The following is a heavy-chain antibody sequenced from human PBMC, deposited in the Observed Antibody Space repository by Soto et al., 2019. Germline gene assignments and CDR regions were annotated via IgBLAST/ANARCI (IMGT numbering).Heavy chain of an antibody. CDR1: GFTFSNYA. Sequence: EVQLLESGGGLVQPGGSLRLSCAASGFTFSNYAMNWVRQAPGKGLGWVAAVSGSGSGTYRADSVKGRFTVSRDNSKNTLFLQMNSLRVEDTAIYYCARAGSGVPGDLWDSWGQGTLVTVSS. CDR2: VSGSGSGT. CDR3: ARAGSGVPGDLWDS. J-gene: IGHJ4*02. D-gene: IGHD2-2*01. V-gene: IGHV3-23*01.